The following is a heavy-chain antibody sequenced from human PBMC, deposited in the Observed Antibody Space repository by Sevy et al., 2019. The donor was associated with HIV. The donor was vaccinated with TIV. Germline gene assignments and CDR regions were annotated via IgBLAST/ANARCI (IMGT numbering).Heavy chain of an antibody. D-gene: IGHD2-15*01. CDR1: GYTFSANW. CDR2: LFPGSADF. Sequence: GESLKISCKASGYTFSANWIGWVRQVPGKGLEWMGILFPGSADFRSFQDQVTVSSDKSINTAYLQWDNLKASDSAIYYCVRGGHLPIDAFDLWGRGTFVTVSS. J-gene: IGHJ3*01. CDR3: VRGGHLPIDAFDL. V-gene: IGHV5-51*01.